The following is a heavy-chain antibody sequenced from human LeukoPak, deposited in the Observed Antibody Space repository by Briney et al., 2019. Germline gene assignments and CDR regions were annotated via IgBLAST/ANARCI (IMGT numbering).Heavy chain of an antibody. Sequence: PGGSLRLSCAASGLTFSNFALAWVRQAPGKGLEWVSVISGNGGTTYYADSVQGRFTISRDNSKNTLYLQMNNLRAEDSAVYYCAKDLYYGSKYYYYYGMDVWGQGTTVTVSS. V-gene: IGHV3-23*01. CDR3: AKDLYYGSKYYYYYGMDV. CDR2: ISGNGGTT. D-gene: IGHD3-10*01. J-gene: IGHJ6*02. CDR1: GLTFSNFA.